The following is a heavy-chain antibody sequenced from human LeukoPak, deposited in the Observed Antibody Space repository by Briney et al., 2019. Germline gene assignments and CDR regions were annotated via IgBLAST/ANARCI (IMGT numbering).Heavy chain of an antibody. V-gene: IGHV6-1*01. CDR3: ARDSSSWYGYFQH. Sequence: SQTLSLTCAISGDIVSSNSAAWHWIRQSPSRGLEWLGRTYYRSKWYNDYAVSVKSRITINPDTSKNQFSLQLNSVTPEDTAMYYCARDSSSWYGYFQHWGQGTLVTVSS. CDR1: GDIVSSNSAA. CDR2: TYYRSKWYN. D-gene: IGHD6-13*01. J-gene: IGHJ1*01.